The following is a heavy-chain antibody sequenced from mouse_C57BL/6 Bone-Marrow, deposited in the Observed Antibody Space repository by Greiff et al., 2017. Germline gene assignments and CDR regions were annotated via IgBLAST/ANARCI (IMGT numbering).Heavy chain of an antibody. CDR1: GFTFTGYW. CDR2: ILPGGGST. Sequence: QVQLQQSGAELMQPGASLKLSCTATGFTFTGYWIEWVKQRPGHGLEWIGEILPGGGSTNYNEKIKGKATFTADTSTNTSYMQLSSLTTEYSAIYFCARPITTVFDYWGQGTTLTVSS. J-gene: IGHJ2*01. D-gene: IGHD1-1*01. CDR3: ARPITTVFDY. V-gene: IGHV1-9*01.